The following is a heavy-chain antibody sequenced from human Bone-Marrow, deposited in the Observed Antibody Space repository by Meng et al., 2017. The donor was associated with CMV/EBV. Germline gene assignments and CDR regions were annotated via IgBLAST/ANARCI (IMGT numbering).Heavy chain of an antibody. V-gene: IGHV3-21*01. J-gene: IGHJ4*02. CDR1: GFTCSSYS. CDR3: ARGLRGYEYIDY. CDR2: ISSSSVYI. Sequence: CAACGFTCSSYSMNWVRQAPVKGLEWVSSISSSSVYIYYADSVKGRFTISRDNAKNSLNLQMNSLRAEDTAVYYCARGLRGYEYIDYWGQGTLVTVSS. D-gene: IGHD5-12*01.